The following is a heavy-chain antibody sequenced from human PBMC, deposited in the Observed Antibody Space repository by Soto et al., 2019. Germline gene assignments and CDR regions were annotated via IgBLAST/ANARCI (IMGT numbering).Heavy chain of an antibody. Sequence: ASVKVSCKASGYPFTSDDIKWVRQATGQRLEWMGWMNPNSCNTGYAQKFQGRVTMTRNTTIITAYIELSSLKSEDTAVYYCPRGHRIEFRRLFDYWGQGTLVTVSS. CDR1: GYPFTSDD. J-gene: IGHJ4*02. D-gene: IGHD1-26*01. CDR2: MNPNSCNT. V-gene: IGHV1-8*01. CDR3: PRGHRIEFRRLFDY.